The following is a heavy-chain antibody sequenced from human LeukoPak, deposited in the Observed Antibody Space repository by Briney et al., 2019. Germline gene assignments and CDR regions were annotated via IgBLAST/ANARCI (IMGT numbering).Heavy chain of an antibody. Sequence: GGSLRLSCGVSGITLSNYGMSWVRQAPGKGLEWVAGLSGSGGGTKYADSVKGRFTISRDNSKNTLYLQMNSLRAEDTAVYYCASPGGGYWGQGTLVTVSS. CDR3: ASPGGGY. V-gene: IGHV3-23*01. CDR2: LSGSGGGT. J-gene: IGHJ4*02. CDR1: GITLSNYG. D-gene: IGHD3-10*01.